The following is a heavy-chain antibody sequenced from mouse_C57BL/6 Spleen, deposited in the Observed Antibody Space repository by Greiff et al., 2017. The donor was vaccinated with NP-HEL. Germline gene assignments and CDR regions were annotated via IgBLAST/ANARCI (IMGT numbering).Heavy chain of an antibody. J-gene: IGHJ1*03. D-gene: IGHD2-12*01. CDR2: ISSGSSTI. CDR3: AKNLRGYWYFDV. V-gene: IGHV5-17*01. CDR1: GFTFSDYG. Sequence: EVKVVESGGGLVKPGGSLKLSCAASGFTFSDYGMHWVRQAPEKGLEWVAYISSGSSTIYYADTVKGRFTISRDNAKNTLFLQMTSLRSEDTAIYYCAKNLRGYWYFDVWGTGTTVTVSS.